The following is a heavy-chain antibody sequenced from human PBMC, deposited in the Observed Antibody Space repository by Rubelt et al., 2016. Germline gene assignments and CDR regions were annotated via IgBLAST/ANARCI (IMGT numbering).Heavy chain of an antibody. V-gene: IGHV1-3*01. CDR1: GYTFTSYA. Sequence: QVQLVQSGAEVKKPGASVKVSCKASGYTFTSYAMHWVRQAPGQRLEWMGWINACNGNTKYSQKFQGRVTMTRDTSASTAYMEVSSLRSEDTAVYYCARKGYGYGMDVWGQGTTVTVSS. CDR2: INACNGNT. J-gene: IGHJ6*02. D-gene: IGHD3-16*01. CDR3: ARKGYGYGMDV.